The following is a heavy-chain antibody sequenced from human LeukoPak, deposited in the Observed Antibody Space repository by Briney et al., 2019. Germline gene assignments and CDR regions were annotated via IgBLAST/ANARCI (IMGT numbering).Heavy chain of an antibody. CDR2: IWYDGGNK. D-gene: IGHD6-13*01. CDR1: GFPFNYYG. V-gene: IGHV3-33*01. CDR3: ARDSAPGYASSWPSYYFDY. Sequence: GGSLRLSCAASGFPFNYYGMHWVRQAPGKGLEWVAVIWYDGGNKYYADSVKGRFTISRDNSKNTLYLQTNSLRAEDTAVYYCARDSAPGYASSWPSYYFDYWGQGTLVTVSS. J-gene: IGHJ4*02.